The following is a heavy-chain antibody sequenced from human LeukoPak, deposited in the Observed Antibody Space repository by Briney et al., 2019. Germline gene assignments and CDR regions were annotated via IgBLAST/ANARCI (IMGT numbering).Heavy chain of an antibody. J-gene: IGHJ6*03. CDR3: ARGRPYRFGRRPLANPQFGVVTPYYYYYMDV. CDR2: IYSDGST. CDR1: GFTVSSNY. V-gene: IGHV3-66*02. Sequence: GGSLRLSCAASGFTVSSNYMSWVRQAPAKGLEWVSAIYSDGSTYYADSVQGRFTISRENSKNTLYLQMNSLRAEDTAVYYCARGRPYRFGRRPLANPQFGVVTPYYYYYMDVWGKGTTVTVSS. D-gene: IGHD3-3*01.